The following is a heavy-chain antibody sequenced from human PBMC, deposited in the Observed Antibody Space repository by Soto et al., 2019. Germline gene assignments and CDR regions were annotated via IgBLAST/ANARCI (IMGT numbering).Heavy chain of an antibody. V-gene: IGHV3-7*03. J-gene: IGHJ4*02. CDR1: GFTFRSYW. CDR2: INRDGSEK. Sequence: EVQLVESGGGLVQPGGSLRLSCAASGFTFRSYWMTWVRQAPGKGLEWVANINRDGSEKYHVDSVKGRFTISRDNAKNSLYLQMNSLRAEDTAVYYCAKMSGSYYLGYFDYWGQGTLVTVSS. CDR3: AKMSGSYYLGYFDY. D-gene: IGHD1-26*01.